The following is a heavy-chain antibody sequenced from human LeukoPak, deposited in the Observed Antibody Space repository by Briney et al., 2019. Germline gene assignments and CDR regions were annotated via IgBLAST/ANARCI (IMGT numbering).Heavy chain of an antibody. Sequence: PSETLSLTCTVAGGSISSNYWSWIRQPAGKGLECIGRIYGRGSTNYNPFLKSRVTMSVDTSKNQFSLKLTSMTAADTAVYYCARAVYSYGYWFDPWGQGTLVTVSS. D-gene: IGHD5-18*01. CDR2: IYGRGST. J-gene: IGHJ5*02. CDR1: GGSISSNY. CDR3: ARAVYSYGYWFDP. V-gene: IGHV4-4*07.